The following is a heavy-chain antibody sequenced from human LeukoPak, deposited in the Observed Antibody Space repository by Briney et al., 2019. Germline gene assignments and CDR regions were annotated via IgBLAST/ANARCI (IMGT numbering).Heavy chain of an antibody. D-gene: IGHD3-16*01. J-gene: IGHJ5*02. CDR2: IYYSGST. CDR3: ARESRGP. V-gene: IGHV4-39*02. CDR1: GGSISSSSYY. Sequence: PSETPSLTCTVSGGSISSSSYYWGWIRQPPGKGLEWIGSIYYSGSTYYNPSLKSRVTISVDTSKNQFSLKLSSVTAADTAVYYCARESRGPWGQGTLVTVSS.